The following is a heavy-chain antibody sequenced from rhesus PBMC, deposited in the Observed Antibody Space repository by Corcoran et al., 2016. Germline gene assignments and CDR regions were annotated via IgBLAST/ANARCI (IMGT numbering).Heavy chain of an antibody. Sequence: EVQLVESGGGWVQPGGSLRLSCAASGFTFSSYGMSWVRQAPGKGLEWVSSISSAISYIYYADSVKGRFTISRDNAKNSLSLQMNSLRAEDTAVYYCTRGGLAEVDYWGQGVLVTVSS. D-gene: IGHD6-31*01. V-gene: IGHV3S16*01. CDR2: ISSAISYI. CDR3: TRGGLAEVDY. CDR1: GFTFSSYG. J-gene: IGHJ4*01.